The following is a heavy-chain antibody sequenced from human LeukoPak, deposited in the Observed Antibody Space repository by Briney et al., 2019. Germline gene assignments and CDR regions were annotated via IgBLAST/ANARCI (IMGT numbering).Heavy chain of an antibody. V-gene: IGHV3-74*01. CDR2: INSDDSRT. J-gene: IGHJ4*02. D-gene: IGHD3-22*01. CDR1: GFTFSAFW. CDR3: ARGLVHDTSGYYSDY. Sequence: GSLRLSCAASGFTFSAFWMHWVRQAPGKGLVWISRINSDDSRTTYADSVKGRLTISRDNAKNTLYLQMNSLRAEDTAVYYCARGLVHDTSGYYSDYWGQGTLVTVSS.